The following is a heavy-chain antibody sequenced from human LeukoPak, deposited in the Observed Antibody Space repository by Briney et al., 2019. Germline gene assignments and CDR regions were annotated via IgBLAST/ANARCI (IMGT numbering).Heavy chain of an antibody. D-gene: IGHD4-17*01. V-gene: IGHV3-23*01. CDR3: ARAGSRDYDWFDP. CDR2: ISDGGGTT. J-gene: IGHJ5*02. CDR1: GFIFSTYA. Sequence: GGSLRLSCAPSGFIFSTYAMSWVRQAPGKGLEWVSGISDGGGTTYYADSVKGRFTISRDNSKNTLYLQMNSLRAEDTAVYYCARAGSRDYDWFDPWGQGTLVTVSS.